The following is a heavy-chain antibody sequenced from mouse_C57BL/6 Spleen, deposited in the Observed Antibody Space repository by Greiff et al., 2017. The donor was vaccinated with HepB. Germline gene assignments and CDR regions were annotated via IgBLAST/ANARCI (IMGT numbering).Heavy chain of an antibody. D-gene: IGHD1-1*01. V-gene: IGHV5-4*01. J-gene: IGHJ4*01. CDR1: GFTFSSYA. CDR2: ISDGGSYT. Sequence: EVKLMESGGGLVKPGGSLKLSCAASGFTFSSYAMSWVRQTPEKRLEWVATISDGGSYTYYPDNVKGRFTISRDNAKNNLYLQMSHLKSEDTAMYYCARDRGYYGSLYYAMDYWGQVTSVTVSS. CDR3: ARDRGYYGSLYYAMDY.